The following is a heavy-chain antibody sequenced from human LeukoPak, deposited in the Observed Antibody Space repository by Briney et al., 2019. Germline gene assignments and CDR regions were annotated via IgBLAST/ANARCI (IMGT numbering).Heavy chain of an antibody. V-gene: IGHV1-2*02. CDR2: INPNSGGT. CDR1: GYTFTGYY. J-gene: IGHJ4*02. CDR3: ARDLEGYYDILTGYPEADY. D-gene: IGHD3-9*01. Sequence: GASVKVSCKASGYTFTGYYIHWVRQAPGQGLEWMGWINPNSGGTNYAQKFQGRVTMTRDTSITTAYMELSRLGSDDTALYYCARDLEGYYDILTGYPEADYWGQGTLVTVSS.